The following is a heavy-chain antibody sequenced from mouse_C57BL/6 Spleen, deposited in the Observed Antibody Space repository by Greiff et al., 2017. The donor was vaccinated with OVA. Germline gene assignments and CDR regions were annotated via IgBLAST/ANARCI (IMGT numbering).Heavy chain of an antibody. CDR1: GYSFTGYY. CDR3: TRSRDYYGSSHFYYAMDY. V-gene: IGHV1-42*01. Sequence: VQLQQSGPELVKPGASVKISCKASGYSFTGYYMNWVKQSPEKSLEWIGEINPSTGGTTYNQKFKAKATLTVDKSSSTAYMQLKSLTSEDSAVYYCTRSRDYYGSSHFYYAMDYWGQGTSVTVSA. J-gene: IGHJ4*01. D-gene: IGHD1-1*01. CDR2: INPSTGGT.